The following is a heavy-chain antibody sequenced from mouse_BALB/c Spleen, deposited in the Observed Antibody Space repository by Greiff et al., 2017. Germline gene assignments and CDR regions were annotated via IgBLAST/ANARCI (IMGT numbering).Heavy chain of an antibody. CDR3: ARDYRYDVGYAMDY. J-gene: IGHJ4*01. Sequence: QVQLQQPGAELVKPGASVKLSCKASGYTFTSYWMHWVKQRPGQGLEWIGEINPSNGRTNYNEKFESKATLTVDKSSSTAYMQLSSLTSEDSAVYYCARDYRYDVGYAMDYWGQGTSVTVSS. D-gene: IGHD2-14*01. CDR2: INPSNGRT. CDR1: GYTFTSYW. V-gene: IGHV1S81*02.